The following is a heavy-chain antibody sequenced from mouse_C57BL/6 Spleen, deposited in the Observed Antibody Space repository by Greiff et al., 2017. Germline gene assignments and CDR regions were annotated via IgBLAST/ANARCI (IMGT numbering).Heavy chain of an antibody. CDR3: ARTYGYDGPWFAY. J-gene: IGHJ3*01. CDR2: INYDGSST. V-gene: IGHV5-16*01. Sequence: EVMLVASEGGLVQPGSSMKLSCTASGFPFSDYYMAWVRQVPEKGLEWVANINYDGSSTYYLASLKSRFIISRDNAKNILYLQMSSLKSEDTATYYCARTYGYDGPWFAYWGQGTLVTVSA. D-gene: IGHD2-2*01. CDR1: GFPFSDYY.